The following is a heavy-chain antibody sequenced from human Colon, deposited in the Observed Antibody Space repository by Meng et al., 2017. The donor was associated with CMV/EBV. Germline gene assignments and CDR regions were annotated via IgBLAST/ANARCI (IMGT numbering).Heavy chain of an antibody. CDR3: VRDQTMHAVVLYAFDM. CDR2: ISSSGLFT. CDR1: GFVMKNYN. V-gene: IGHV3-21*06. Sequence: GESLKISCSASGFVMKNYNMNWVRQAPGKGLEWVASISSSGLFTNYADSVKGRFTISRDNAKNSLDLQMTSLRAEDTAVYYCVRDQTMHAVVLYAFDMWGQGTRVTVSS. D-gene: IGHD2-15*01. J-gene: IGHJ3*02.